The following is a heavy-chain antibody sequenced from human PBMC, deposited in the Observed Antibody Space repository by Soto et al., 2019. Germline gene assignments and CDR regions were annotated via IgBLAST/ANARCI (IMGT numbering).Heavy chain of an antibody. V-gene: IGHV3-30-3*01. D-gene: IGHD5-18*01. CDR2: ISFDGINK. J-gene: IGHJ4*02. CDR1: GFTFSSYV. Sequence: GGSLRLSCEASGFTFSSYVMHWVRQAPGKGLEWVAVISFDGINKYYADSVKGRFTISRDNSKKTLYLQMNSLRADDTAVYYCARENWVPYGYNDYWGQGTLVTVSS. CDR3: ARENWVPYGYNDY.